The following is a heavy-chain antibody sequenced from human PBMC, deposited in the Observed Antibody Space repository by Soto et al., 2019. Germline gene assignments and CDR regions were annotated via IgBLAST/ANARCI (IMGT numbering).Heavy chain of an antibody. CDR1: GYTFTSYG. D-gene: IGHD1-1*01. V-gene: IGHV1-18*04. J-gene: IGHJ4*02. Sequence: QVQLVQSGAEVKKPGASVKVSCKASGYTFTSYGISWVRQAPGQGLEWMGWISAYNGNTNYAQKLQGRVTMTTDTSTSTAYMELRSLRSDDTAVYYCARGPRGTYWNDRRYYFDYWGQGTLVTVSS. CDR3: ARGPRGTYWNDRRYYFDY. CDR2: ISAYNGNT.